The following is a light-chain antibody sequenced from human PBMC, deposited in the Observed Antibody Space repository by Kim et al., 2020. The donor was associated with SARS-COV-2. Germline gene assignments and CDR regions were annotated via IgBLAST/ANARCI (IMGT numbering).Light chain of an antibody. Sequence: SYELTQPPSVSVAPGKTARITCGGNNIGSKSVHWYQQKPGQAPVLVIYYDSDRPSGIPERFSGSNSGNTATLTISRVGAGDEADYYCQVWDSSSDWVFGG. CDR3: QVWDSSSDWV. CDR2: YDS. J-gene: IGLJ3*02. V-gene: IGLV3-21*04. CDR1: NIGSKS.